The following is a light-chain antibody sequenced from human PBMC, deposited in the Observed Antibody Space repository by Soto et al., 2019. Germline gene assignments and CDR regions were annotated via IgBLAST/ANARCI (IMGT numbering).Light chain of an antibody. V-gene: IGLV2-8*01. CDR2: EVS. CDR3: AAWDDSLSGSFV. CDR1: SSDVGAYNY. Sequence: QSVLTQPPSASGSPGQSVTISCTGTSSDVGAYNYVSWYQQHPGKAPKLMIYEVSKRPSGVPDRFSGSKSGTSATLAISGLRSEDEADYFCAAWDDSLSGSFVFATGTKVTVL. J-gene: IGLJ1*01.